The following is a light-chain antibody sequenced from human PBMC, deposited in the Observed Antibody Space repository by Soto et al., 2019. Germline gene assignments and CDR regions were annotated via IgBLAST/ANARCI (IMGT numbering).Light chain of an antibody. V-gene: IGLV2-23*01. CDR3: TSFARGSTLV. CDR2: ATS. Sequence: QSALTQPAAVSGSPGQSITISCTGTSSDVGNYNLVSWYQQYPGKAPKLMIYATSKRPSGVSNRFSGSKSGDTASLTISGLQAEDDADYYCTSFARGSTLVFGGGTKLTVL. CDR1: SSDVGNYNL. J-gene: IGLJ3*02.